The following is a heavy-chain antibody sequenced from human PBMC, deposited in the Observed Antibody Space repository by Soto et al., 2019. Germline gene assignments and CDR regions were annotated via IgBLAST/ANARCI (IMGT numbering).Heavy chain of an antibody. Sequence: QVQLVQSGAEVKKPGASVKVSCKASGYTFTSYGISWVRQAPGQGLEWMGWISAYNGNTNYAQKLQGRVTMTTDTSTSTAYMELGSLRSDDTAVYYCARDVGYYGSGSYYMRGWLDPWGQGTLVTVSS. CDR1: GYTFTSYG. CDR2: ISAYNGNT. CDR3: ARDVGYYGSGSYYMRGWLDP. V-gene: IGHV1-18*01. D-gene: IGHD3-10*01. J-gene: IGHJ5*02.